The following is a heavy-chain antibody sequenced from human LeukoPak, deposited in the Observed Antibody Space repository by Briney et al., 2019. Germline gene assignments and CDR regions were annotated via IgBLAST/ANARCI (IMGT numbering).Heavy chain of an antibody. D-gene: IGHD3-22*01. V-gene: IGHV1-2*02. J-gene: IGHJ4*02. Sequence: ASVKVSCKASGYAFTGYYFHWVRQAPGQGPEWMGWINPNSGGTNYAQKFQGRVTMTRDTSISTAYMELSRLRSDDTAVCYCASGFSSSYSYDSSGSYFDYWGQGTLVTVSS. CDR1: GYAFTGYY. CDR2: INPNSGGT. CDR3: ASGFSSSYSYDSSGSYFDY.